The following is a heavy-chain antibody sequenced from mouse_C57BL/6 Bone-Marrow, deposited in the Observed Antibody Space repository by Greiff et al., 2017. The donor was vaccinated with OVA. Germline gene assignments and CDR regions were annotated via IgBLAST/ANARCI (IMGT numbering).Heavy chain of an antibody. Sequence: QVQLQQPGAELVKPGASVKLSCKASGYTFTSYWMQWVKQRPGQGLEWIGEIDPSDSYTNYNQKFKGMATLTVDTSSSTAYMQLSSLTSEDSAVYYCARTGTFDYWGQGTTLTVSA. D-gene: IGHD4-1*01. CDR2: IDPSDSYT. CDR1: GYTFTSYW. V-gene: IGHV1-50*01. CDR3: ARTGTFDY. J-gene: IGHJ2*01.